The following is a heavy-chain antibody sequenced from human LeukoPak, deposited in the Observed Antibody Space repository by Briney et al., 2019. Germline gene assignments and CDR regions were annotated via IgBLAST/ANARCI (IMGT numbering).Heavy chain of an antibody. CDR2: TYPADSDI. Sequence: GESLKISCKGSGYSINNFWIGWVRQMPGKGLEWMGITYPADSDIRYSPSFQGQVTISADKSISTAYLQWSSLKASDTAMYYCARQEYCSGGSCYTWFDPWGQGTLVTVSS. D-gene: IGHD2-15*01. V-gene: IGHV5-51*01. CDR1: GYSINNFW. J-gene: IGHJ5*02. CDR3: ARQEYCSGGSCYTWFDP.